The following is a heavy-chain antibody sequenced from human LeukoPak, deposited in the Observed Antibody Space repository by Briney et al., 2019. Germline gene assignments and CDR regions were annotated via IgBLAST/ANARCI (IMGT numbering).Heavy chain of an antibody. D-gene: IGHD1-26*01. V-gene: IGHV5-51*01. J-gene: IGHJ4*02. CDR3: ARHLSSGSGSYYFDY. CDR1: GYTFTNHW. CDR2: IYPGDSDT. Sequence: GESLQISCKGSGYTFTNHWIGWVRQMPGKGLEWMGIIYPGDSDTKYSPSFQGQVTISADKSISTAYLQWSSLKASDTAMYYCARHLSSGSGSYYFDYWGQGTLVTVSA.